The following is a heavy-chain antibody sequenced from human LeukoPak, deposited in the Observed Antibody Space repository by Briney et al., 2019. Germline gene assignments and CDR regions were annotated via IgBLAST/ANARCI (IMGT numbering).Heavy chain of an antibody. CDR1: GGSISSGDYY. Sequence: PSETLSLTCTVSGGSISSGDYYWSWIRQPPGKGLEWIGYIYYSGSTYYNPSLKSRVTISVDTSKNQFSLKLSSVTAADTAVYYCARDRPVAGTPDYWGQGTLVTVSS. CDR3: ARDRPVAGTPDY. V-gene: IGHV4-30-4*08. CDR2: IYYSGST. J-gene: IGHJ4*02. D-gene: IGHD6-19*01.